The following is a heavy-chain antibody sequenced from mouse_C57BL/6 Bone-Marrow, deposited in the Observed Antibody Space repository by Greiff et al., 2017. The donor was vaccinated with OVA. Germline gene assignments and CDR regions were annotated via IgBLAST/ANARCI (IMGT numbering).Heavy chain of an antibody. J-gene: IGHJ2*01. CDR3: AGNYFDY. Sequence: VQLQQSGPELVKPGASVKISCKASGYSFTGYYMNWVKQSPEKSLEWIGEINPSTGGTTYNQKFKAKATLTVDKSSSTAYMQLKSLTSEDSAVYYCAGNYFDYWGQGTTRTVSS. CDR1: GYSFTGYY. V-gene: IGHV1-42*01. CDR2: INPSTGGT. D-gene: IGHD4-1*01.